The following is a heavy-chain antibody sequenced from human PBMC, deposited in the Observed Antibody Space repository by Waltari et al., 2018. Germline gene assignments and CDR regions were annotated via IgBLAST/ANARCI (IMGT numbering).Heavy chain of an antibody. CDR2: IWSDGNTK. CDR1: GFTFNTYG. Sequence: QVQLVESGGGVVQPGRSLRLSCAASGFTFNTYGMHWVRQAPGKGLEWGAIIWSDGNTKYYADSVRGRFTISRDNSKNTLFLQMNSLRAEDTAVYYCARDLVLAAGTRDYWGQGTLVVVSS. V-gene: IGHV3-33*01. CDR3: ARDLVLAAGTRDY. D-gene: IGHD6-13*01. J-gene: IGHJ4*02.